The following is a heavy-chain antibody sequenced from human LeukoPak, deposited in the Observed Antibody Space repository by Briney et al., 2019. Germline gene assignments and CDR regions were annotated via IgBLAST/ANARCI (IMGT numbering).Heavy chain of an antibody. Sequence: PGTSLRLSCSASGFTFSTYAMHWVRQAPGKGLEYVSAISSKGDSTFYADSVKGRFTISRDNSKNTLYLQMSSLRTEDTAVYYCVKASSDYYYDSWGQGTLVTVSS. CDR2: ISSKGDST. CDR1: GFTFSTYA. D-gene: IGHD3-22*01. V-gene: IGHV3-64D*06. CDR3: VKASSDYYYDS. J-gene: IGHJ5*01.